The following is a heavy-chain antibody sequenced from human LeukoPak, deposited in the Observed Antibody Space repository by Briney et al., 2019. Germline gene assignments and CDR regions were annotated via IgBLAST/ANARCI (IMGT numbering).Heavy chain of an antibody. J-gene: IGHJ5*02. CDR2: IYYSGST. CDR3: ARASSFNWFDP. Sequence: PSETLSFTCTVSGGSISSYYWSWIRQPPGKGLEWIGYIYYSGSTNYNPSLKSRVTISVDTSKNQFSLKLSSVTAADTAVYYCARASSFNWFDPWGQGTLVTVSS. V-gene: IGHV4-59*01. D-gene: IGHD2-2*01. CDR1: GGSISSYY.